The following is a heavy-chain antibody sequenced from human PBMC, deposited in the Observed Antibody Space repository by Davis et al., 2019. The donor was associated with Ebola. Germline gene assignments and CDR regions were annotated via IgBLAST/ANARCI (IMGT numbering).Heavy chain of an antibody. V-gene: IGHV1-24*01. J-gene: IGHJ4*02. CDR1: GYTLSEFS. CDR2: FDPEDGGH. Sequence: ASVKVSCKVFGYTLSEFSMHWVRQAPGGGLEWMGGFDPEDGGHRYAQKLQGRVTMTEDTLTNTAYMELTRLTSEDTAVYFCSPDPVLTAKYVWGQGTLVTVSA. D-gene: IGHD3-16*01. CDR3: SPDPVLTAKYV.